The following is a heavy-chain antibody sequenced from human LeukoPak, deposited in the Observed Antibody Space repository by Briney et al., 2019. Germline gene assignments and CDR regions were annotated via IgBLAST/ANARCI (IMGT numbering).Heavy chain of an antibody. CDR3: TPAWGSGSYIAEYFQH. J-gene: IGHJ1*01. Sequence: PGGSLRLSCAASGFIFSGSVMHWVRQAPGKGLEWVGRIRSKANSYATAYAASVKGRFTISRDDSKKTTYLQMNSLKTEDTAVYYCTPAWGSGSYIAEYFQHWGQGTLVTVSS. D-gene: IGHD1-26*01. CDR2: IRSKANSYAT. CDR1: GFIFSGSV. V-gene: IGHV3-73*01.